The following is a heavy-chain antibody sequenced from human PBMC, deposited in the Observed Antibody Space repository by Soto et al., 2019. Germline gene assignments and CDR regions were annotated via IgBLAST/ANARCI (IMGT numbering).Heavy chain of an antibody. J-gene: IGHJ6*02. D-gene: IGHD6-13*01. V-gene: IGHV4-61*01. Sequence: SETLSLTCTVSGGSVSSGSYYWSWIRQPPGKGLEWIGYIYYSGSTNYNPSLKSRVTISVDTSKNQFSLKLSSVTAADTAVYYCARAFIAAAGTPILYYYYGMDVWGQGTTVTVSS. CDR3: ARAFIAAAGTPILYYYYGMDV. CDR2: IYYSGST. CDR1: GGSVSSGSYY.